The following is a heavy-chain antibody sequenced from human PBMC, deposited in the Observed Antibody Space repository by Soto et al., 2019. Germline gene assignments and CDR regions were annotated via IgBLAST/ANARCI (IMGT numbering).Heavy chain of an antibody. CDR2: ISYDEINK. Sequence: QVQLVESGGGVVQPGRSLRLSWAASGFTFSSYGMHWVRQAPGKGLEWVAIISYDEINKYYADSVKGRFTISRDNSKNTLYLQMNSLRAEDTAVYYCAKSVYNWNDGFFDYWGQGTLVTVSS. V-gene: IGHV3-30*18. J-gene: IGHJ4*02. D-gene: IGHD1-1*01. CDR1: GFTFSSYG. CDR3: AKSVYNWNDGFFDY.